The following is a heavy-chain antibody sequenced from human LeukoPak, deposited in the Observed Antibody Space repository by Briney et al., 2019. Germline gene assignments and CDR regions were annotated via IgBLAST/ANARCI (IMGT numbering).Heavy chain of an antibody. CDR1: GFTFSSYG. D-gene: IGHD1-26*01. Sequence: GGSLRLSCAASGFTFSSYGMHWVRQAPGKGLEWEAFIRYDGSNKYYADSVKGRFTISRDNSKNTLYLQMNSLRAEDTAVYYCAKDQSRWELRPSYYFDYWGQGTLVTVSS. J-gene: IGHJ4*02. CDR2: IRYDGSNK. V-gene: IGHV3-30*02. CDR3: AKDQSRWELRPSYYFDY.